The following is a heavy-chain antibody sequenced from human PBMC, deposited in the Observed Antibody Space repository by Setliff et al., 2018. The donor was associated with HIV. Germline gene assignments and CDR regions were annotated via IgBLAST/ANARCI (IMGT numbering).Heavy chain of an antibody. CDR2: IDPDKGDT. V-gene: IGHV1-2*02. D-gene: IGHD2-15*01. Sequence: ASVKVSCKISGYTFTDFWIHWVRQAPGQGLESMGWIDPDKGDTGYAHNFQGRVIMTRDTSTSTVYMELHWLTSDDTAVYYCERVAHRLSGGIDYGGQGTQVTVSS. J-gene: IGHJ4*02. CDR3: ERVAHRLSGGIDY. CDR1: GYTFTDFW.